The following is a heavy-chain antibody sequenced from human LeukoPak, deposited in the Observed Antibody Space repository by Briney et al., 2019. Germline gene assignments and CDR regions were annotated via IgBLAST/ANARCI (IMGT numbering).Heavy chain of an antibody. CDR3: AKDVLLWFGESSFDY. Sequence: GGSLRLSCAASGFTFSSYAMSWVRQAPGKGLEWVSAIRGIGGSTFYADSVKGRFTISRDNSKNTLYLKMNSVRAEDTAVYYCAKDVLLWFGESSFDYWGQGTLVTVSS. CDR1: GFTFSSYA. D-gene: IGHD3-10*01. J-gene: IGHJ4*02. V-gene: IGHV3-23*01. CDR2: IRGIGGST.